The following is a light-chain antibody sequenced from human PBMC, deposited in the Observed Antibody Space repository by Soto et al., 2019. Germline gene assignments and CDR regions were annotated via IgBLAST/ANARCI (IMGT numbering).Light chain of an antibody. Sequence: QSALTQPASVSGSPGQSITISCTGTASDVGGYNYVAWYQQHPGKVPKLMMYDVNNRPSGVSYRFSGSKSDNTASLTISGLQAEDEGDYYCSSYTSSTTLVFGGGTKLTVL. CDR3: SSYTSSTTLV. CDR2: DVN. CDR1: ASDVGGYNY. J-gene: IGLJ2*01. V-gene: IGLV2-14*01.